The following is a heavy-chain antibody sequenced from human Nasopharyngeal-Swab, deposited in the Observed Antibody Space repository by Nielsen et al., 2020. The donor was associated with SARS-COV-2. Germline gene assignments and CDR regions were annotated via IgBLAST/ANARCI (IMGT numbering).Heavy chain of an antibody. Sequence: SETLSLTCTVSGGSLINYYWSWIRQPPGKGLEWIAYIYDSGSTNYSPSLKSRVTISVDTSKNQFPLKLISITAADTAVYYCARPLSIGQLVTDAFDIWGQGTMVTVSS. J-gene: IGHJ3*02. D-gene: IGHD6-6*01. CDR1: GGSLINYY. CDR2: IYDSGST. V-gene: IGHV4-59*08. CDR3: ARPLSIGQLVTDAFDI.